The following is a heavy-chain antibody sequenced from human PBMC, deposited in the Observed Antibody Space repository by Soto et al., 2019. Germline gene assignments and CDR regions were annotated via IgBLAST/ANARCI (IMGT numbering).Heavy chain of an antibody. V-gene: IGHV5-51*01. D-gene: IGHD3-22*01. CDR1: GYTFTPYW. J-gene: IGHJ4*02. CDR2: IYPGDSDT. CDR3: GRLDSSYYFDY. Sequence: GQSLKISCKGSGYTFTPYWIGCVRQMHGKGLEWMGIIYPGDSDTTYSPSFQGQVTISADKSISTAYLQWNSLKASDSAMYYCGRLDSSYYFDYWGQGTLVTGSA.